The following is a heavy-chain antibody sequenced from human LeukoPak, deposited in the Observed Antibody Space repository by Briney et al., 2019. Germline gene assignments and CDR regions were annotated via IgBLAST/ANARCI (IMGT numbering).Heavy chain of an antibody. D-gene: IGHD3-22*01. CDR2: MKPNSGDT. CDR3: ARCDYDTTINPNWFDP. Sequence: ASVKVSCKASGYSFTNYDINWVRQAPGQGPEWMGWMKPNSGDTGYAQKFQGRVTFSRNTSISTAYMELTNLRSEDTAVYYCARCDYDTTINPNWFDPWGQGTLVTVSS. CDR1: GYSFTNYD. V-gene: IGHV1-8*03. J-gene: IGHJ5*02.